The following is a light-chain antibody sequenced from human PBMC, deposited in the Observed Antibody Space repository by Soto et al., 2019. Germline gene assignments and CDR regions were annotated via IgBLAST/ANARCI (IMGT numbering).Light chain of an antibody. V-gene: IGKV1-33*01. CDR2: DAS. J-gene: IGKJ3*01. CDR1: QDISNY. CDR3: QQYLNRPIST. Sequence: DIQMTQSPSSLSASVGDRVTITCQASQDISNYLNWYQQKPGKAPRLLIYDASNLETGVTSKFSGSGSGTXFTFTXXSLQXEDXXTXYCQQYLNRPISTFGPGTKVDIK.